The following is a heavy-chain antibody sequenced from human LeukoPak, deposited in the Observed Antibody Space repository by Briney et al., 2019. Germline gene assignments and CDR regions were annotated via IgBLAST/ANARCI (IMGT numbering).Heavy chain of an antibody. J-gene: IGHJ6*03. D-gene: IGHD5-18*01. CDR3: ARVSQRGYSYGYGYYYMDV. Sequence: PSETLSLTCAVYGGSFSGYYWSWIRQPPGKGLEWIGEINHSGSTNYNPSLKSRVTISVDTSKNQFSLKLSSVTAADTAVYYCARVSQRGYSYGYGYYYMDVWGKGTTVTVSS. V-gene: IGHV4-34*01. CDR1: GGSFSGYY. CDR2: INHSGST.